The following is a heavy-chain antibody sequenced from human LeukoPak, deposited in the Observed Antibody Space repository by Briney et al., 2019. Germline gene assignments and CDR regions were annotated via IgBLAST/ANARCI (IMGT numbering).Heavy chain of an antibody. CDR3: ARGYSYGYDS. CDR1: GFTFSSYE. D-gene: IGHD5-18*01. CDR2: ISSSGSTI. J-gene: IGHJ5*01. Sequence: PGGSLRLSCAVSGFTFSSYEMNWVRQAPGRGPEWVSYISSSGSTIHYADSVKGRFTISRDNAKNSLYLQMNSLRGDDTAVYYCARGYSYGYDSWGQGTLVTVSS. V-gene: IGHV3-48*03.